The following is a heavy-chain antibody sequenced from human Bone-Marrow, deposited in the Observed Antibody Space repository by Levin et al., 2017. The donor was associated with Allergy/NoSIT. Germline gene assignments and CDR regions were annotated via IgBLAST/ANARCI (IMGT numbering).Heavy chain of an antibody. Sequence: AGGSLRLSCVVSGFTISNNYLSWVRQASGKGLEWVAVIYSFGSTNYADSVKGRFTISRANSENTLHLQMNSLRAEDTAIYYCARLDFNYGSYYWGQGTLVTVSS. V-gene: IGHV3-66*04. J-gene: IGHJ4*02. CDR2: IYSFGST. CDR1: GFTISNNY. CDR3: ARLDFNYGSYY. D-gene: IGHD3-10*01.